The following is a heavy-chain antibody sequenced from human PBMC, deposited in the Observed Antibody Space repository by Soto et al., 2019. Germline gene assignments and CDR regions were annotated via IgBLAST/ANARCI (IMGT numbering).Heavy chain of an antibody. CDR2: ISYDGSNK. J-gene: IGHJ4*02. Sequence: QVQLVESGGGVVQPGRSLRLSCAASGFTFSSYAMHWVRQAPGKGLEWVAVISYDGSNKYYADSVKGRFTISRDNSKNPLYLQMNSLRAEDTAVYYCARILRPGSYPDYWGQGTLVTVSS. CDR1: GFTFSSYA. D-gene: IGHD1-26*01. CDR3: ARILRPGSYPDY. V-gene: IGHV3-30-3*01.